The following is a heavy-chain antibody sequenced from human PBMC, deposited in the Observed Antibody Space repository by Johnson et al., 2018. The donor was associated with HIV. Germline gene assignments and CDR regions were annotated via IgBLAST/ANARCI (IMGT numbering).Heavy chain of an antibody. CDR2: VPDDGDNK. V-gene: IGHV3-30-3*01. D-gene: IGHD6-13*01. CDR3: AKDSSSWYGGAFDI. J-gene: IGHJ3*02. CDR1: EFTFSNYA. Sequence: VQLVESGGGVVQPGRSLRLSCAASEFTFSNYAMHWVRQAPGKGLEWVAVVPDDGDNKYYADSVKGRFTISRDNSKNTLYLQMNSLRAEDTAVYYCAKDSSSWYGGAFDIWGQGTMVTVSS.